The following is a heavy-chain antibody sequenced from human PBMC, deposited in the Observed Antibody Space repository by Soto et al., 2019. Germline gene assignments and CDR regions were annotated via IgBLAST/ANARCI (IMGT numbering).Heavy chain of an antibody. D-gene: IGHD1-26*01. V-gene: IGHV3-23*01. J-gene: IGHJ4*02. Sequence: PWGSLRLSCAASVFTFNIYAINWVRQAPGKGLEWVSAISVSVDSTHYADSVKGRFTISRDNYKNTVYLEMNSLRAEDTAVYYCAKVFTPEQRNYFDYWGQGTMVTVSS. CDR2: ISVSVDST. CDR1: VFTFNIYA. CDR3: AKVFTPEQRNYFDY.